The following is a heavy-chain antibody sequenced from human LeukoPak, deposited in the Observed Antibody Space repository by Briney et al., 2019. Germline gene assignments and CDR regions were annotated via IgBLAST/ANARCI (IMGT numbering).Heavy chain of an antibody. CDR1: GFTFSTYW. CDR2: TSPDGSGK. V-gene: IGHV3-7*01. D-gene: IGHD3-16*01. J-gene: IGHJ4*02. Sequence: GGSLRLSCAASGFTFSTYWMSWVRQSPGKGLEWVANTSPDGSGKYYADSVRGRFTISRDNAKNSFYLQMNSLRVEDTAVYYCVRDEKKRGGDYWGQGTLVTVST. CDR3: VRDEKKRGGDY.